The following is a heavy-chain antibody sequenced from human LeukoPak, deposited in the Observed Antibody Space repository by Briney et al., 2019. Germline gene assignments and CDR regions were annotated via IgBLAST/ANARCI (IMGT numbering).Heavy chain of an antibody. D-gene: IGHD3-10*01. Sequence: GGSLRLSCAASVFTFNIYGMHWVRQAPGKGLEWVAVIWYDGSNKYYADSVKGRFTISRDNSKNTLYLQMNSLRAEDTAVYYCAREQYGSDDALDIWGQGTMVTVSS. J-gene: IGHJ3*02. V-gene: IGHV3-33*01. CDR3: AREQYGSDDALDI. CDR2: IWYDGSNK. CDR1: VFTFNIYG.